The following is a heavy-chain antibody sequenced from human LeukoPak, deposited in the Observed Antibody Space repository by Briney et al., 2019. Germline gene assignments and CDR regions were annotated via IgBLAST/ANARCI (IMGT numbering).Heavy chain of an antibody. J-gene: IGHJ6*02. V-gene: IGHV3-21*01. CDR2: ISSSSSYI. CDR1: GFTFSSYS. CDR3: ARTYCSSTSCYNDYYYGMDV. D-gene: IGHD2-2*02. Sequence: GGSLRLSCAASGFTFSSYSMNWVRQAPGKGLEWVSSISSSSSYIYYADSVKGRFTISRDNAKNSLYLQMNSLRAEDTAVCYCARTYCSSTSCYNDYYYGMDVWGQGTTVTVSS.